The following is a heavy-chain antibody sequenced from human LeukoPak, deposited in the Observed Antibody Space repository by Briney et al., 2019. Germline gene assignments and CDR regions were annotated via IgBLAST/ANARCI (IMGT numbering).Heavy chain of an antibody. Sequence: GGSLRLSCTASGFTFSSYWMHWVRQAPGKGLVWVSRINTDGSSTSYADSVKGRFTISRDNAKNTLYLQMNSLRTEDTAVYYCTTSEYLHAYDIWGRGTMVTVSS. V-gene: IGHV3-74*01. J-gene: IGHJ3*02. CDR3: TTSEYLHAYDI. D-gene: IGHD6-6*01. CDR1: GFTFSSYW. CDR2: INTDGSST.